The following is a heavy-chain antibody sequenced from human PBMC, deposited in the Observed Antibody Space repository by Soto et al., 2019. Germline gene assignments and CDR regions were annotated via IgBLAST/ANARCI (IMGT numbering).Heavy chain of an antibody. CDR3: AKHFVNGEIDY. D-gene: IGHD3-10*01. Sequence: EVQLLESGGGLVQPGRSLRLSCVASGFTFSTYAMSWVRQAPGKGLEWVSIIGSSGGVTVYADSVKGRFTISRDNSKNTLYLQMNSLTAEDTAVYYCAKHFVNGEIDYWGQGTLVTVSS. CDR1: GFTFSTYA. J-gene: IGHJ4*02. CDR2: IGSSGGVT. V-gene: IGHV3-23*01.